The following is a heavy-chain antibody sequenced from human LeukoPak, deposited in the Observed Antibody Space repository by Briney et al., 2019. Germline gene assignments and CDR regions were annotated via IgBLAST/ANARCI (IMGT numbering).Heavy chain of an antibody. CDR1: GGSISSYY. CDR2: IYYSGST. D-gene: IGHD6-13*01. V-gene: IGHV4-59*01. Sequence: PSETLSLTCTVSGGSISSYYWSWIRQPPGKGLEWIGYIYYSGSTNYNPSLKSRAPISVDTSKNQFSLKLSSVTAADTAVYYCARAGGPVAAAAAYYYYGMDAWGQGTTVTVSS. J-gene: IGHJ6*02. CDR3: ARAGGPVAAAAAYYYYGMDA.